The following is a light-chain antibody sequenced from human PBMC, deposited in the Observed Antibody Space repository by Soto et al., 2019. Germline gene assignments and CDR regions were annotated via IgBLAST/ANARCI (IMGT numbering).Light chain of an antibody. Sequence: EIVLTQSPATLSLSPGARATLSCRASQSVSRYLAWYQQKPGQAPRLLIYDASNRATGIPARFSGSGSGTDFTLAISSLEPEDCAVYYCQQRNNWPFLTFGVGTKLEIK. CDR3: QQRNNWPFLT. V-gene: IGKV3-11*01. CDR1: QSVSRY. CDR2: DAS. J-gene: IGKJ4*01.